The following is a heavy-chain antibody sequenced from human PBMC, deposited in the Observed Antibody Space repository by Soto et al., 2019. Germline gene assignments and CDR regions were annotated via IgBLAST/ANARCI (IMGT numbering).Heavy chain of an antibody. CDR2: ISSSSSYT. Sequence: QVQLVESGGGLVKPGGSLRLSCAASGFTFSDYYMSWIRQAPGKGLEWVSYISSSSSYTNYADSVKGRFTISRDNAKNSLYLQMNSPRAEDTAVYYCARIIAAAGGRRYFDLWGRGTLVTVSS. CDR1: GFTFSDYY. V-gene: IGHV3-11*05. D-gene: IGHD6-13*01. CDR3: ARIIAAAGGRRYFDL. J-gene: IGHJ2*01.